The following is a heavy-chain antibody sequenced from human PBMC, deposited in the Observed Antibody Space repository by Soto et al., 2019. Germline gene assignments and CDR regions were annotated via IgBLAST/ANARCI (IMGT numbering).Heavy chain of an antibody. D-gene: IGHD5-18*01. CDR2: INSGGST. J-gene: IGHJ4*02. CDR1: GFTVSSNY. V-gene: IGHV3-66*01. Sequence: SLRLSCAASGFTVSSNYMSWVRQAPGKGLEWVSVINSGGSTYYADSVKGRFTISRDIPKNTVYLQMNSMRAEDTAVYYCARDGSSRPTDYWGQGTLVTVSS. CDR3: ARDGSSRPTDY.